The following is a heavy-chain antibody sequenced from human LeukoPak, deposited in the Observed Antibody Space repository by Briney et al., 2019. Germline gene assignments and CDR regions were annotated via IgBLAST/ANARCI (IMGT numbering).Heavy chain of an antibody. J-gene: IGHJ3*01. CDR3: ARDGAGITGTTWDSFDL. V-gene: IGHV1-46*01. CDR2: INPSGGST. Sequence: VASVKVSCKASGYTFTSYYMHWVQQAPGQGLEWMGIINPSGGSTSYAQKFQGRVTMTRDTSTSTVYMELSSLRADDAAVYYCARDGAGITGTTWDSFDLGDQVPMVTLSS. D-gene: IGHD1-20*01. CDR1: GYTFTSYY.